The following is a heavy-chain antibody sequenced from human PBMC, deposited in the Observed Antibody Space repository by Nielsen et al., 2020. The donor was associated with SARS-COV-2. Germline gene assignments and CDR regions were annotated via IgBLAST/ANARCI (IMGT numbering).Heavy chain of an antibody. Sequence: GESLKISCVGSGFIFSDYYMNWVRQAPGKGLMWVSRMNADGSRSAYADAVKGRFTISRDNARDTLSLQMNSLSAEDTAVYYCVRVRDDGHYYDTGPFDYWGQGALVTVSS. CDR3: VRVRDDGHYYDTGPFDY. CDR1: GFIFSDYY. J-gene: IGHJ4*02. V-gene: IGHV3-74*01. D-gene: IGHD3-22*01. CDR2: MNADGSRS.